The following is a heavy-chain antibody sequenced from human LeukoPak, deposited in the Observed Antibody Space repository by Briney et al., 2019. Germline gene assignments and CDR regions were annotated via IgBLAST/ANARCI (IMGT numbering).Heavy chain of an antibody. J-gene: IGHJ3*02. D-gene: IGHD3-16*01. V-gene: IGHV3-11*01. CDR3: AGHYAARVAFDI. CDR2: ITSSGSTI. Sequence: GGSLRLSCAASGFTFSDYYMSWIRQAPGKGLEWISYITSSGSTIYYADSVKGRFTISRDNAKNSLYLQMNSLRAEDTAVYYCAGHYAARVAFDIWGQGTMVTVSS. CDR1: GFTFSDYY.